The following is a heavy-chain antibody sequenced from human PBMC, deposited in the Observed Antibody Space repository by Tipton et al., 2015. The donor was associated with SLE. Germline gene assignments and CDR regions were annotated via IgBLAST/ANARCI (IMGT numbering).Heavy chain of an antibody. CDR1: DGSISTTSYY. J-gene: IGHJ4*02. CDR3: ARHRGYFTVSDYIDY. D-gene: IGHD2-8*01. CDR2: IYHDGST. Sequence: TLSLTCTVSDGSISTTSYYWGWIRQPPGKGLEWIANIYHDGSTYYNPSLKSRVTISVDTSKNQFSLKLTSVTAADTAVFYCARHRGYFTVSDYIDYWGQGTLVTVSS. V-gene: IGHV4-39*07.